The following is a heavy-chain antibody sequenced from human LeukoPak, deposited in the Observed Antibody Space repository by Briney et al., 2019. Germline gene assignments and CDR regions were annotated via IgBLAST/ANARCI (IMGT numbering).Heavy chain of an antibody. D-gene: IGHD6-19*01. Sequence: SVKVSCKASGGTFSSYAISWVRQAPGQGLEWMGGIIPIFGTANYAQKFQGRVTITADESTSTAYMELSSLRSEDTAVYYCARPYSYSSGWFVALEDAFDIWGQGTMVTVSS. J-gene: IGHJ3*02. V-gene: IGHV1-69*13. CDR2: IIPIFGTA. CDR1: GGTFSSYA. CDR3: ARPYSYSSGWFVALEDAFDI.